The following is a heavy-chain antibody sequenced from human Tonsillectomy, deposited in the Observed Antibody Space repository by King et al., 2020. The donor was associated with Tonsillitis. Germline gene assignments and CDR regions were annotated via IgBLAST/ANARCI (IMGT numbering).Heavy chain of an antibody. CDR1: GFTFSDYY. Sequence: QVQLVESGGGLVKPGGSLRLSCAASGFTFSDYYMSWIRQAPGKGLEWVSYISSSGSTIYYADSVKGRFTISRDNAKNSLYLQMNGLRAEDTAVYYCARDVIKESPPLWFSGGVVDYWGQGTLVTVSS. J-gene: IGHJ4*02. CDR3: ARDVIKESPPLWFSGGVVDY. V-gene: IGHV3-11*01. D-gene: IGHD3-16*01. CDR2: ISSSGSTI.